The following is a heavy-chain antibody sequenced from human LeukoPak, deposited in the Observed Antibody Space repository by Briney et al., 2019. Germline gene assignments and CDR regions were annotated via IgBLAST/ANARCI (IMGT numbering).Heavy chain of an antibody. J-gene: IGHJ3*02. Sequence: ASVKVSCKASGYTFTNYGINWVRQAPGQRPEWMGWFSTYNGDTKYAQKLKGRVTLTADTLTSTAYMELSSLRSEDTAVYYCARFGSSGWSGDAFDIWGQGTMVTVSS. D-gene: IGHD6-19*01. CDR3: ARFGSSGWSGDAFDI. CDR2: FSTYNGDT. V-gene: IGHV1-18*01. CDR1: GYTFTNYG.